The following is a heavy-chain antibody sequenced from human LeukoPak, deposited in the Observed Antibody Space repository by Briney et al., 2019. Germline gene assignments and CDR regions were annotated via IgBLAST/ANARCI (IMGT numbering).Heavy chain of an antibody. CDR1: GGTFSSYA. Sequence: SVKVSCKASGGTFSSYAISWVRQAPGQGLEWIGRIIPIFGIANYAQKFQGRVTITADKSTSTAYMELSSLRSEDTAVYYCAREYDFWSGYSHWGQGTLVTVSS. CDR2: IIPIFGIA. CDR3: AREYDFWSGYSH. J-gene: IGHJ4*02. D-gene: IGHD3-3*01. V-gene: IGHV1-69*04.